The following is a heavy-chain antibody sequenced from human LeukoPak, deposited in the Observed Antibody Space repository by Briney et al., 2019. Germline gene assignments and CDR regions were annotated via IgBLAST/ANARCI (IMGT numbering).Heavy chain of an antibody. CDR2: IIPIFGTA. J-gene: IGHJ3*02. CDR3: ARGVGATTIDAFDI. D-gene: IGHD1-26*01. V-gene: IGHV1-69*13. CDR1: GGTFSSYA. Sequence: ASVKVSCKASGGTFSSYAISWVRQAPGQGLEWMGGIIPIFGTANYAQKFQGRVTITADESTSTAYMELSSLRSEDTAVYYCARGVGATTIDAFDIWGQGTMVTVSS.